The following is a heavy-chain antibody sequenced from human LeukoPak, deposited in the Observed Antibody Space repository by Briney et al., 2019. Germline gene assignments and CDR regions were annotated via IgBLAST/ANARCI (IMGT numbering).Heavy chain of an antibody. CDR3: ASSRSLAGSWYDAFDI. Sequence: GGSLRLSCAASGFTFSSYGMHWVRQAPGKGLEWVAVIWYDGSNKYYADSVKGRFTISRDNSKNTLYLQMNSLRAEDTAVYYCASSRSLAGSWYDAFDIWGQGTMVTVSS. CDR1: GFTFSSYG. CDR2: IWYDGSNK. J-gene: IGHJ3*02. V-gene: IGHV3-33*01. D-gene: IGHD6-13*01.